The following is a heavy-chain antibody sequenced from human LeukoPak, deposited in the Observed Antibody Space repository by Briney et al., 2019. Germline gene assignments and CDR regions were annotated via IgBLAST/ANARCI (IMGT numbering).Heavy chain of an antibody. D-gene: IGHD1-20*01. Sequence: PSETLSLTCTVSGGSISSGGYYWSWIRQHPGKGLEWIGYIYYSGSTYYNPSLKSRVTIPVDTSKNQFSLKLSSVTAADTAVYYCARLSLNLTGGTFDYWGQGTLVTVSS. CDR2: IYYSGST. CDR3: ARLSLNLTGGTFDY. J-gene: IGHJ4*02. CDR1: GGSISSGGYY. V-gene: IGHV4-31*03.